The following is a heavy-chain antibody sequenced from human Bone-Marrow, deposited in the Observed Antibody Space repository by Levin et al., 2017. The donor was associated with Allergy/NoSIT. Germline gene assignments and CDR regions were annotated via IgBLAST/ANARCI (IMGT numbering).Heavy chain of an antibody. J-gene: IGHJ3*02. CDR3: VQTTATDDAYEN. D-gene: IGHD1-14*01. CDR1: GFAFNTYA. V-gene: IGHV3-30*03. CDR2: ISYDGNNK. Sequence: PGGSLRLSCAASGFAFNTYAMHWVRQAPGKGLEWVAVISYDGNNKYHAESLEGRFTISRDNSNNALFLQMNSLRPDDTAVYYCVQTTATDDAYENWGQGTLVIVSS.